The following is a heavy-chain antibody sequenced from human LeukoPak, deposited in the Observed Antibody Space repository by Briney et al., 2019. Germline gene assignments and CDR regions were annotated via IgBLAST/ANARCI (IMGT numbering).Heavy chain of an antibody. D-gene: IGHD5-24*01. CDR3: AKDAIYKNSVWDYFDY. Sequence: PGGPRRLSGAASGFSFSDYAMTWVRQAPGKGLEWASSTGDDTYYADSVKGRFTISRDDSKDTLFLQMNSLRVEDTAVYYCAKDAIYKNSVWDYFDYLGQGTLVTVSS. J-gene: IGHJ4*02. CDR1: GFSFSDYA. CDR2: TGDDT. V-gene: IGHV3-23*01.